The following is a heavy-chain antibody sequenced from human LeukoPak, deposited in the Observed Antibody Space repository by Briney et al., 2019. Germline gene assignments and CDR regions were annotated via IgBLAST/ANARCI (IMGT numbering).Heavy chain of an antibody. D-gene: IGHD6-13*01. CDR2: INPNSGGT. V-gene: IGHV1-2*02. CDR1: GYTFTGYY. CDR3: ARVGYSSSWFLYFDY. Sequence: ASVKVSCKASGYTFTGYYMHWVRQAPGQGLEWMGWINPNSGGTNYAQKFQGRVTMTRDTSISTAYMELSRLRSDDTAVYYCARVGYSSSWFLYFDYWGQGTLATVSS. J-gene: IGHJ4*02.